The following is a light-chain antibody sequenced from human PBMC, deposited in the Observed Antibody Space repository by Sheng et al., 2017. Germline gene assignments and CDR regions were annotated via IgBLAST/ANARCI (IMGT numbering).Light chain of an antibody. J-gene: IGLJ3*02. V-gene: IGLV1-51*02. CDR3: GTWDSSLNGGV. Sequence: QSVLTQAPSVSAAPGQKVTISCFGSSSNIRKNYVSWYQQFPGTAPKLIIYENDKRLSGIPDRFSGSKSGTSATLGITGLQTGDEADYYCGTWDSSLNGGVFGGGTKLTVL. CDR2: END. CDR1: SSNIRKNY.